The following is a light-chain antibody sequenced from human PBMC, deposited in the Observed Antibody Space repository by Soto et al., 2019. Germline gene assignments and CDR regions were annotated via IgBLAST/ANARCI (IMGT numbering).Light chain of an antibody. V-gene: IGKV3-20*01. CDR2: GTS. J-gene: IGKJ5*01. Sequence: EIVLTQSPGTLSLSPGERATLSCRASQSVTSSYLAWYQQKPGQAPRLLMYGTSSRATGIPDRFSGSGSGRDFTLTITRLEPEDVVVYYCQHRADSSITFGQGTRLEIK. CDR1: QSVTSSY. CDR3: QHRADSSIT.